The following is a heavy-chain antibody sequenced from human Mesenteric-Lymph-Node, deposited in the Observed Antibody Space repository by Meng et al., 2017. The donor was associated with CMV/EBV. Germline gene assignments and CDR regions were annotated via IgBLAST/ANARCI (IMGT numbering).Heavy chain of an antibody. CDR1: GYTFTAYY. V-gene: IGHV1-2*02. CDR3: ARDLSSGRTRGFDY. D-gene: IGHD6-19*01. Sequence: ASVTVSCKASGYTFTAYYIHWVRQAPGQGLEWMGWINPNSGGTSYAQKFQGRVTMTRDTSISTAYMELSTLRSDDTAVYYCARDLSSGRTRGFDYWGQGTLVTVSS. CDR2: INPNSGGT. J-gene: IGHJ4*02.